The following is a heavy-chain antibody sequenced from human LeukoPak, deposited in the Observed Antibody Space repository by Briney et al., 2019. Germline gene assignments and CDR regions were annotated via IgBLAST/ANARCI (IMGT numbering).Heavy chain of an antibody. CDR3: TPSPAVLRFSSYSSDN. J-gene: IGHJ4*02. Sequence: PGRSPRLSRAGSGITFSNAWMSWARQAPGNGLEWVCRIKSKPYIGRTDYAAPVKGRFTISRDDSTNTLYLQMLSLKTADTAVYYCTPSPAVLRFSSYSSDNWGQGTLVTVSS. CDR1: GITFSNAW. D-gene: IGHD3-3*01. V-gene: IGHV3-15*01. CDR2: IKSKPYIGRT.